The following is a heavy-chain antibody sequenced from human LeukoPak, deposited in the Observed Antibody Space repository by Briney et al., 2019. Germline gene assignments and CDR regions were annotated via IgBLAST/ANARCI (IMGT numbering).Heavy chain of an antibody. CDR3: ARLLIAAAGTGWYYYYGMDV. CDR1: GYSFTSYW. J-gene: IGHJ6*01. Sequence: GASLRISCKGSGYSFTSYWISWVRQMPGKGLEWMGRIDPSDSYTNYSPSFQGHVTISADKSISTAYLQWSSLKASDTAMYYCARLLIAAAGTGWYYYYGMDVWGKGPRSPSPQ. D-gene: IGHD6-13*01. CDR2: IDPSDSYT. V-gene: IGHV5-10-1*01.